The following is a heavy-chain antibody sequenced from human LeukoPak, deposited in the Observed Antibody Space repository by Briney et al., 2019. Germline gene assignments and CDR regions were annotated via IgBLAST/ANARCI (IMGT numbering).Heavy chain of an antibody. CDR3: AKTQSRTREREMWLRLKRWFFDAFDI. CDR1: GFTFSSYA. Sequence: GGSLRLSCAASGFTFSSYAMSWVRQAPGKGLEWVSAISGSGGSTYYADSVKGRFTITRDNSENTLYLPMNSLRAEDTAVYYCAKTQSRTREREMWLRLKRWFFDAFDIWGQGTMVTVSS. CDR2: ISGSGGST. V-gene: IGHV3-23*01. D-gene: IGHD5-12*01. J-gene: IGHJ3*02.